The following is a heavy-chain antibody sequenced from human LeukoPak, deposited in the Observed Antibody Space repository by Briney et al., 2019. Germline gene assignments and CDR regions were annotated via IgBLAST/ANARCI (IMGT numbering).Heavy chain of an antibody. CDR3: ARSIILVRGNIIGGREGGMDV. J-gene: IGHJ6*02. D-gene: IGHD3-10*01. CDR2: MNPKSGNS. Sequence: GASVKVSCKDSGNTFSGYGINWVRQASGQGPEWIGWMNPKSGNSNSAQKFRGRVTMTWDTSISTAYMELSSLTPEDTAVYYCARSIILVRGNIIGGREGGMDVWGQGTTVTVSS. CDR1: GNTFSGYG. V-gene: IGHV1-8*01.